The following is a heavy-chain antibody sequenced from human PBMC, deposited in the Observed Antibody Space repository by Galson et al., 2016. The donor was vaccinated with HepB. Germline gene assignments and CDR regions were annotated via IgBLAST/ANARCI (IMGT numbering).Heavy chain of an antibody. J-gene: IGHJ2*01. CDR1: GFTFSDYY. Sequence: SLRLSCAASGFTFSDYYMSWIRQAPGKGLEWVSYISSSSTYTNYADSVKGRFTMSRDNAKNSLYLEMNSLRVEDTAVYYCARDIVVVTAGWYFDLWGRGTLVTVSS. CDR2: ISSSSTYT. D-gene: IGHD2-21*02. CDR3: ARDIVVVTAGWYFDL. V-gene: IGHV3-11*06.